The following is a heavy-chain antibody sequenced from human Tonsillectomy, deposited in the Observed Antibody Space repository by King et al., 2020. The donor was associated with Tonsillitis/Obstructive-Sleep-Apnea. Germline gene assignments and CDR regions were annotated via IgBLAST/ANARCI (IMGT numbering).Heavy chain of an antibody. CDR1: GFTFSSFS. D-gene: IGHD2-2*02. CDR3: ARGDIVIVPSAIGD. J-gene: IGHJ4*02. CDR2: ISSSRSYI. V-gene: IGHV3-21*01. Sequence: VQLVESGGGLVKPGGSLRLSCAASGFTFSSFSMNWVRQAPGKGLEWLSSISSSRSYIYYADSLNGRFTISRDNAKNALYLQMNSLRAEDTAVYYCARGDIVIVPSAIGDWGQGTLVTVSS.